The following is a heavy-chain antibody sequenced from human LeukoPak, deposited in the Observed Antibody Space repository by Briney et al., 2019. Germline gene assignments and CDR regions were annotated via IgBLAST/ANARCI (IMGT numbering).Heavy chain of an antibody. CDR2: IYYSGST. CDR1: GGSISSYY. D-gene: IGHD2-15*01. CDR3: ARDGSGPYCSGGSCYSFRGQGHYFDY. V-gene: IGHV4-59*01. Sequence: PSETLSLTCTVSGGSISSYYWSWIRQPPGKGLEWIGYIYYSGSTNYNPSLKSRVTISVDTSKNQFSLKLSSVTAADTAVYYCARDGSGPYCSGGSCYSFRGQGHYFDYWGQGTLVTVSS. J-gene: IGHJ4*02.